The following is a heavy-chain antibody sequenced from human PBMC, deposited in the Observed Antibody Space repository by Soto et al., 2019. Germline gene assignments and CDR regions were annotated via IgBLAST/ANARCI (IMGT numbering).Heavy chain of an antibody. V-gene: IGHV4-31*03. CDR2: IYYSGST. CDR1: GGSISSGGYY. CDR3: ARVYGSGSYNNWFDP. J-gene: IGHJ5*02. Sequence: KPSGTLSLTCTVSGGSISSGGYYWSWIRQHPGKGLEWIGYIYYSGSTYYNPSLKSRVTISVDTSKNQFSLKLSSVTAADTAVYYCARVYGSGSYNNWFDPWGQGTLVTVSS. D-gene: IGHD3-10*01.